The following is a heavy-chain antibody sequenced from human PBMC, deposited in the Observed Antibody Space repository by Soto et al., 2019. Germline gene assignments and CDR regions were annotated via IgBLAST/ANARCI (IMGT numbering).Heavy chain of an antibody. CDR3: AKVGGYGWFDY. CDR1: GFTFNSHW. D-gene: IGHD5-18*01. Sequence: EVQLVESGGGLVQPGGSLGLSCAASGFTFNSHWMSWVRLAPGKGLEWVASIKPDGSDKYYVDSVRGRFTISRDNGNNAKNSLFLQMNRLRAEDTAMYYCAKVGGYGWFDYWGQGILVTVSS. CDR2: IKPDGSDK. J-gene: IGHJ4*02. V-gene: IGHV3-7*02.